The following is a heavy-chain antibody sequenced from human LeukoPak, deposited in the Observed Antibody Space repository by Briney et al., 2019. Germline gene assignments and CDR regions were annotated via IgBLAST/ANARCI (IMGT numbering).Heavy chain of an antibody. CDR1: GFIFNNYA. V-gene: IGHV3-23*01. J-gene: IGHJ4*02. Sequence: PGGSLRLSCAASGFIFNNYAMSWVRQAPGKGLEWVSAISESGGETYHADSVTGRFTISRDTSKNTLYLQMNSLRAEDTAVYYCAKGSSPFDYWGQGTLVTVSS. CDR2: ISESGGET. D-gene: IGHD1-26*01. CDR3: AKGSSPFDY.